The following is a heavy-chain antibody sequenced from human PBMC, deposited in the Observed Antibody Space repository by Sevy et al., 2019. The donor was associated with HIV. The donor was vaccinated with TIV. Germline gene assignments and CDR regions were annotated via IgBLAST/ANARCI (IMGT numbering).Heavy chain of an antibody. CDR2: ISNVGTTI. CDR3: ARDLPPSATTVAHFDH. CDR1: GFTCSSYE. Sequence: GGSLRLSCAASGFTCSSYEMNWVRQAPGKGLEWVSYISNVGTTISYSDSVSGRFTISRDNARNSLYLQMNRLRGEDTAVYYCARDLPPSATTVAHFDHWGQGTLVTVSS. V-gene: IGHV3-48*03. D-gene: IGHD4-17*01. J-gene: IGHJ4*02.